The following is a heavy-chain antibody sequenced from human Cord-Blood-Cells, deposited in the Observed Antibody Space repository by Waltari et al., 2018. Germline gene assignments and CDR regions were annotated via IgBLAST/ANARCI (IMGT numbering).Heavy chain of an antibody. CDR1: GFTFSSYS. J-gene: IGHJ4*02. CDR3: ARAPDCSSTSCYFDY. D-gene: IGHD2-2*01. CDR2: ISSSSYI. Sequence: EVQLVESGGGLVKPGGALRLSCAASGFTFSSYSMNWVRQAPGKGLEWISSISSSSYIYYADSVKGRFTISRDNAKNSLYLQMNSLGAEDTAVYYCARAPDCSSTSCYFDYWGQGTLVTVSS. V-gene: IGHV3-21*01.